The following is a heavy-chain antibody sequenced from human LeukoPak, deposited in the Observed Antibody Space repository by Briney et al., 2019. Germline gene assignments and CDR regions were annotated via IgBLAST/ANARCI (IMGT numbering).Heavy chain of an antibody. V-gene: IGHV4-59*08. Sequence: SETLSLTCTVSGGSISSYYWSWIRQPPGKGLEWIGYIYYSGSTNYNPSLKSRVTISVDTSKNQFSLKLSSVTAADTAVYYCARGLQGYYGSGSQKPHFDYWGQGTLVTVSS. J-gene: IGHJ4*02. CDR2: IYYSGST. CDR1: GGSISSYY. D-gene: IGHD3-10*01. CDR3: ARGLQGYYGSGSQKPHFDY.